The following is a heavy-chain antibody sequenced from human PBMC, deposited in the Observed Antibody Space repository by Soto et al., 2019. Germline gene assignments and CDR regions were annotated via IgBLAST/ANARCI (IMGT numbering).Heavy chain of an antibody. CDR2: IYYSGST. CDR3: ARRYGYSFDY. D-gene: IGHD1-1*01. Sequence: QVQLQESGPGLVKPSETLSLTCTVSGGSISSYYWSWIRQPPGKGLEWIGYIYYSGSTNYNPSLKSRATISVDTANNQFSLKLSSVTAADTAVYYCARRYGYSFDYWGQGTLVTVSS. CDR1: GGSISSYY. J-gene: IGHJ4*02. V-gene: IGHV4-59*08.